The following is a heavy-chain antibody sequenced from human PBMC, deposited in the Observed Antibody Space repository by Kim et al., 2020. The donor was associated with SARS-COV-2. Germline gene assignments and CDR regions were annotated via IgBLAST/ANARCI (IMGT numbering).Heavy chain of an antibody. CDR3: ARAGKMGTAITFDF. V-gene: IGHV4-59*01. D-gene: IGHD1-1*01. Sequence: PSLKGRVTHSIDTAKNQFSLRLTSVTAADTAVYYCARAGKMGTAITFDFWGQGKLVAVSA. J-gene: IGHJ4*02.